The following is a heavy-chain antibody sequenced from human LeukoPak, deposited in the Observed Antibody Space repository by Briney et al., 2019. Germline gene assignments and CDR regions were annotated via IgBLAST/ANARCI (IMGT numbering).Heavy chain of an antibody. D-gene: IGHD3-22*01. J-gene: IGHJ4*02. CDR1: GGSFSGYF. V-gene: IGHV4-34*01. CDR3: ARGPPSPYSGSGGYHYFDY. Sequence: PSETLSLTCAVHGGSFSGYFWSWIRRPPGKGLEWIGEINHSGSTNYNPSLKSRVTISLDTSKNQFYLKLSSVTAADTAVYHCARGPPSPYSGSGGYHYFDYWGQATLVTVSS. CDR2: INHSGST.